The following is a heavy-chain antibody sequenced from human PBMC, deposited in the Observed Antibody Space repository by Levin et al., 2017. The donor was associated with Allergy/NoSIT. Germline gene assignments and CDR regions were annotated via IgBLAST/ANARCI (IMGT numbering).Heavy chain of an antibody. CDR2: ISSSSSYI. CDR3: ARAVSMIRGGMDV. D-gene: IGHD3-10*01. V-gene: IGHV3-21*01. J-gene: IGHJ6*02. Sequence: PGGSLRLSCAASGFTFSSYSMNWVRQAPGKGLECVSSISSSSSYIYYADSVKGRFTISRDNAKNSLYLQMNSLRAEDTAMYYCARAVSMIRGGMDVWGQGTTVTVS. CDR1: GFTFSSYS.